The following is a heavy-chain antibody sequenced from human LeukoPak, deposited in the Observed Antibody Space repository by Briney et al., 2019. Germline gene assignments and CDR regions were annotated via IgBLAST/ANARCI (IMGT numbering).Heavy chain of an antibody. CDR3: AKSEGYSSSPFDY. J-gene: IGHJ4*02. Sequence: SLRLSCAASGFTFDDYAMHWVRQAPGKGLEWVSGISWNSGSIGYADSVKGRFTISRDNAKNSLYLQMNSLRAEDTALYYCAKSEGYSSSPFDYWGQGTLVTVSS. CDR2: ISWNSGSI. D-gene: IGHD6-6*01. V-gene: IGHV3-9*01. CDR1: GFTFDDYA.